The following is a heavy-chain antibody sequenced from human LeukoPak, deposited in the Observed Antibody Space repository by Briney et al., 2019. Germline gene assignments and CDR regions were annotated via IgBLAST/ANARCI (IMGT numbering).Heavy chain of an antibody. Sequence: SETLSLTCTVSGGSISSSSHFWGWIRQPPGKGLEWIGSIFYSGSTYYNPSLKSRATISVDTSKDQFSLKLTSVTATDTAVYYCASRARRHYFDYWGQGTLVTVSS. CDR2: IFYSGST. J-gene: IGHJ4*02. CDR1: GGSISSSSHF. CDR3: ASRARRHYFDY. V-gene: IGHV4-39*01.